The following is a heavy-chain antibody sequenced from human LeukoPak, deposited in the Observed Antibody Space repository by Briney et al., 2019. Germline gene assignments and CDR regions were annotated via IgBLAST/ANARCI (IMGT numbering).Heavy chain of an antibody. CDR3: AKYLRYYDSSGWGP. Sequence: GGSLRLSCAASGFTFSSYAMSWVRQAPGKGLEWVSSISGSGGSTYYADSVKGRLTISRDNSKNTLYLQMNSLRAEDTAVYYCAKYLRYYDSSGWGPWGQGTLVTVSS. D-gene: IGHD3-22*01. CDR1: GFTFSSYA. CDR2: ISGSGGST. J-gene: IGHJ5*02. V-gene: IGHV3-23*01.